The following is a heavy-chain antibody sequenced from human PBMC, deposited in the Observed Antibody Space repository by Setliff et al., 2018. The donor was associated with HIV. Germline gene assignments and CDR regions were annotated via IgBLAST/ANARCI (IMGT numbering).Heavy chain of an antibody. V-gene: IGHV4-61*09. Sequence: SETLSLTCTVSGGSITSGSYYWSWIRQPAGKGLEWIGHIYTSGSTNYSPSLKSRVIMSVDTSKKQFYLKLSSVTAADTAVYYCARDRYGGTYDAFEIWGQGTMVTVSS. J-gene: IGHJ3*02. CDR1: GGSITSGSYY. CDR3: ARDRYGGTYDAFEI. CDR2: IYTSGST. D-gene: IGHD1-26*01.